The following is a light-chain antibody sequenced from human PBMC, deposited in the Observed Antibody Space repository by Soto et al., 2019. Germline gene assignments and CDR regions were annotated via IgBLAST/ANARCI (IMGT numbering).Light chain of an antibody. J-gene: IGLJ2*01. CDR2: ANS. CDR3: QSYDSSLSGSV. V-gene: IGLV1-40*01. CDR1: SSNIGAGYD. Sequence: QSVLTQPPSVSGAPRQRVTISCTGSSSNIGAGYDVHWYQQLPGTAPKLLIYANSNRPSGLPDRFSASKSGTSASLAITGLQAEDEADYYCQSYDSSLSGSVFGGGTKLTVL.